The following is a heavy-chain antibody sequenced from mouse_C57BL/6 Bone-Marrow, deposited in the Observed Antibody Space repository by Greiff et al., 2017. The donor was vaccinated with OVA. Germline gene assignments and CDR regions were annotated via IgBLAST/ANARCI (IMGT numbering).Heavy chain of an antibody. V-gene: IGHV5-9-1*02. CDR3: TRDRSWDLDWYFDV. CDR2: ISSGGDYI. Sequence: EVKVVESGEGLVKPGGSLKLSCAASGFTFSSYAMSWVRQTPEKRLEWVAYISSGGDYIYYADTVKGRFTISRDNARNTLYLQMSSLKSEDTAMYYCTRDRSWDLDWYFDVWGTGTTVTVSS. D-gene: IGHD4-1*01. J-gene: IGHJ1*03. CDR1: GFTFSSYA.